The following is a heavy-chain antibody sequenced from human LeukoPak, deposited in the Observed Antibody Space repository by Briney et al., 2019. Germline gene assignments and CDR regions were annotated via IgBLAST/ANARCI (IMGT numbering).Heavy chain of an antibody. D-gene: IGHD1-26*01. CDR1: GFTFSGSA. Sequence: GGSLRLSCAASGFTFSGSAMHWVRQASGKGLEWVGRIRSKANSYATAYAASVKGRFTISRDDSKNTAYLQMNSLKTEDTAVYYCTRRAPSGSYLGHAFDIWGQGTMVTVSS. V-gene: IGHV3-73*01. CDR2: IRSKANSYAT. CDR3: TRRAPSGSYLGHAFDI. J-gene: IGHJ3*02.